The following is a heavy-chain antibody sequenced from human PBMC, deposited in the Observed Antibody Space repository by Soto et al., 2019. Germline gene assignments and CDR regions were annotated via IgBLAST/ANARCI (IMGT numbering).Heavy chain of an antibody. CDR3: AKDSSGYPGGYLDY. CDR1: GYSFTTYY. J-gene: IGHJ4*02. V-gene: IGHV1-46*01. D-gene: IGHD3-22*01. CDR2: IDPSGGST. Sequence: GASVKVSCKASGYSFTTYYMHWVRQAPGQGLEWMGVIDPSGGSTSYAQRFQGRVTMTRDTSTSIVYMELSSLRSEDTAVYYCAKDSSGYPGGYLDYWGQGTLVTVSS.